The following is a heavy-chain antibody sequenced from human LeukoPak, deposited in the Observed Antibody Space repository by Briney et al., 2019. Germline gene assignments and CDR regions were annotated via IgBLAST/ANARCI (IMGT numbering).Heavy chain of an antibody. CDR2: INHSGST. CDR1: GGSFSGYY. V-gene: IGHV4-34*01. J-gene: IGHJ6*03. Sequence: SGTLSLTCGVYGGSFSGYYWSWLRQPPGKGLEWIGEINHSGSTNYNSSLKSRVTISVDTSKNQFSLKLSSVTAADTAVYYCARDPGFMVRGSRRGYDDYYYYMDVWGKGTTVTISS. D-gene: IGHD3-10*01. CDR3: ARDPGFMVRGSRRGYDDYYYYMDV.